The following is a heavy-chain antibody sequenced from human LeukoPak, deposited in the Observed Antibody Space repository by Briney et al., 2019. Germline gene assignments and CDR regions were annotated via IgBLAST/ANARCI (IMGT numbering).Heavy chain of an antibody. J-gene: IGHJ4*02. D-gene: IGHD2-2*01. CDR2: INPNSGGT. Sequence: GASVKVSCKASGYTFTGYYMHWVRQAPGQGLEWMGWINPNSGGTNYAQKFQGRVTMTRDTSISTAYMELSRLRSGDTAVYYCARGLVCGCAAAVIYWGQGTLVTLSP. V-gene: IGHV1-2*02. CDR3: ARGLVCGCAAAVIY. CDR1: GYTFTGYY.